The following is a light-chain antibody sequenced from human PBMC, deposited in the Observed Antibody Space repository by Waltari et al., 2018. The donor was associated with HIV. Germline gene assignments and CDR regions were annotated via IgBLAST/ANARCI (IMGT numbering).Light chain of an antibody. CDR2: GDS. J-gene: IGLJ2*01. Sequence: SYVLTQPPSVSAAPGQTARITCGGDNIRNTGVYWYQQKPGQAPVLVVQGDSDRPSGIPERCSGSKSGNTATLTISRVEAGDEADYYCHVWDSGSAHVLFGGGTKLTVL. CDR1: NIRNTG. V-gene: IGLV3-21*02. CDR3: HVWDSGSAHVL.